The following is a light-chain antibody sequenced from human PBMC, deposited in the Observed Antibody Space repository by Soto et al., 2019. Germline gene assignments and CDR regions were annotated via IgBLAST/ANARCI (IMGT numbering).Light chain of an antibody. J-gene: IGKJ2*01. Sequence: DIQMTQSPSTLSASVGDRVTITCRASQSISSWLAWYQQKPGKAPKLLIYKASSSDSGVPSRFSGSGSGTEFTLTISSLQPDDFATYYCQQYNSYSYTFGQGTKLEIK. CDR2: KAS. V-gene: IGKV1-5*03. CDR3: QQYNSYSYT. CDR1: QSISSW.